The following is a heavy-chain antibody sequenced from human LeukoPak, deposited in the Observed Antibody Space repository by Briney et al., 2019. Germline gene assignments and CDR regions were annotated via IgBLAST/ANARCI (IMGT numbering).Heavy chain of an antibody. D-gene: IGHD3-9*01. CDR1: GDSVSSNSAA. J-gene: IGHJ5*02. CDR3: ARGRILTGYNWFDP. CDR2: TYYRSKWYN. Sequence: SQTLSLTCAISGDSVSSNSAAWNWITQSPSRGLEWLGRTYYRSKWYNDYAVSVKSRITINPDTSKNQFSLQLNSVTPEDTAVYYCARGRILTGYNWFDPWGQGTLVTVSS. V-gene: IGHV6-1*01.